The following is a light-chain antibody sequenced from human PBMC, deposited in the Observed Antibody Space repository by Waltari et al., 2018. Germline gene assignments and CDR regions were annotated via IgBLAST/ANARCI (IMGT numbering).Light chain of an antibody. Sequence: QSVLTQPPSVSAAPGQKVTISCSGSTSNIGDNYVSWYQQFPGAAPKVLIYGDHKRPPGTPARFSAPKAGTSATLYITGLPTGDEADYFCGTWDNTLGPVFGGGTTVTVL. CDR2: GDH. V-gene: IGLV1-51*02. CDR1: TSNIGDNY. J-gene: IGLJ2*01. CDR3: GTWDNTLGPV.